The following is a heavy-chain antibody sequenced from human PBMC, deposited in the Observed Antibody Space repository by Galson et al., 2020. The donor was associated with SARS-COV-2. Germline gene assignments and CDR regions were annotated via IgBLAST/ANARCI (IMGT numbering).Heavy chain of an antibody. Sequence: ETSETLSLTCSVSGDSIRGYYWTWIRQPPGKGLEWIGHVYDTGTTNYSPSLKSRPTISVDTSNNQVSLTLSSVTAADTAVYYCARRKDGYYAILTGWLRETEYYDGLDFWGQGTTVTVSS. CDR3: ARRKDGYYAILTGWLRETEYYDGLDF. J-gene: IGHJ6*02. V-gene: IGHV4-59*08. CDR1: GDSIRGYY. D-gene: IGHD3-9*01. CDR2: VYDTGTT.